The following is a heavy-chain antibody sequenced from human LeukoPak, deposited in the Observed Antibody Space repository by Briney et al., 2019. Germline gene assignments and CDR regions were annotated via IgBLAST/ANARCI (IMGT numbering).Heavy chain of an antibody. D-gene: IGHD6-13*01. J-gene: IGHJ6*03. V-gene: IGHV1-69*06. CDR1: GGTFSSYA. Sequence: ASVKVSCKASGGTFSSYAISWVRQAPGQGLEWMGGIIPILKFQGRVTVTADKSSTTVYMELSSLRSEDTAVYYCASPPVPQAAAITPGYFYYYMDVWGKGTTVTVSS. CDR3: ASPPVPQAAAITPGYFYYYMDV. CDR2: IIPIL.